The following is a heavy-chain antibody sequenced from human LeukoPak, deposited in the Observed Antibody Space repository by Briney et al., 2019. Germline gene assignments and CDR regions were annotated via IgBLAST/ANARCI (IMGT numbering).Heavy chain of an antibody. CDR2: IYYSGST. Sequence: PSETLSLTCTVSGGSISSSSYYWGWIRQPPEKGLEWIGSIYYSGSTYYNPSLKSRVTISVDTSKNQFSLKLSPVTAADTAVYYCARHTPGIAVAGTPFDYWGQGSLVTVSS. J-gene: IGHJ4*02. CDR3: ARHTPGIAVAGTPFDY. V-gene: IGHV4-39*01. CDR1: GGSISSSSYY. D-gene: IGHD6-19*01.